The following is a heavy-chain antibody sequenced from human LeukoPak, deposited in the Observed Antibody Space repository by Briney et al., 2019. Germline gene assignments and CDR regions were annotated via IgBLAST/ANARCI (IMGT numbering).Heavy chain of an antibody. Sequence: ASVKVSCKASGSTFTCYYMHWVRPAPGQGLEWMGWINPNSGGTNYAQKFQGRVTMTMDTSISTAYMELSRLRSDDTAVYYCARGHRRWFDPWGQGTLVTVSS. CDR3: ARGHRRWFDP. J-gene: IGHJ5*02. CDR2: INPNSGGT. V-gene: IGHV1-2*02. CDR1: GSTFTCYY.